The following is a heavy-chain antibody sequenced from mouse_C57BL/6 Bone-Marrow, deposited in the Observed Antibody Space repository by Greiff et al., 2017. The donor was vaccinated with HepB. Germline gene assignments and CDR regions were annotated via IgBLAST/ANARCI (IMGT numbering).Heavy chain of an antibody. CDR2: IYPRSGNT. J-gene: IGHJ3*01. CDR1: GYTFTSYG. D-gene: IGHD2-1*01. CDR3: ARYYGKEAWFAY. V-gene: IGHV1-81*01. Sequence: QVQLQQSGAELARPGASVKLSCKASGYTFTSYGISWVKQRTGQGLEWIGEIYPRSGNTYYNEKFKGKATLTADKSSSTAYMELRSLTSEDSAVYFCARYYGKEAWFAYWGQGTLVTVSA.